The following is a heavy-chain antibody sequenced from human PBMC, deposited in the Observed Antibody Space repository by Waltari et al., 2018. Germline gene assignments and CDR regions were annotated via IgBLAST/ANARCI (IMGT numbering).Heavy chain of an antibody. Sequence: QVQLQQWGAGLLKPSETLPLTCAVYGGSFSGYYWSWIGQPPGKGLEWIEEINHRGNTDSNPSLKSRVTISVDTSKHQFSLRLSSVTTADTAVYYCASRYSGYYSGWFDPWGQGTLVTVSS. V-gene: IGHV4-34*01. J-gene: IGHJ5*02. CDR3: ASRYSGYYSGWFDP. CDR1: GGSFSGYY. CDR2: INHRGNT. D-gene: IGHD5-12*01.